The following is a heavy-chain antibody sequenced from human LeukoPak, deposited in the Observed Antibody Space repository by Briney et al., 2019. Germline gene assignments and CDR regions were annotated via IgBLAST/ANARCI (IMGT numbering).Heavy chain of an antibody. CDR3: ARPYCSSTSCASLYFDY. J-gene: IGHJ4*02. V-gene: IGHV1-46*01. CDR1: GYTFTSYY. D-gene: IGHD2-2*01. Sequence: GASVKVSCKASGYTFTSYYMHWVRQAPGQGLEWMGIINPSGGSTSYAQKFQGRVTMTRDTSTSTVYMELSSLRSEDTAVYYCARPYCSSTSCASLYFDYWGQGTLVTVSS. CDR2: INPSGGST.